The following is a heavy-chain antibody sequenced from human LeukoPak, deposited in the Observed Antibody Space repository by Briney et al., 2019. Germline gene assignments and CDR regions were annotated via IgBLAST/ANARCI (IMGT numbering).Heavy chain of an antibody. CDR1: GFIFSTYA. J-gene: IGHJ4*02. Sequence: PGGSLRLSCAASGFIFSTYAMTWVRQAPGKGLEWVSGISGSGSTTYYADAVKGRFTISRDNSKNTLYLQMNSLRAVDTALYYCAKGDDFWSGYYNWGQGTLVTVSS. V-gene: IGHV3-23*01. D-gene: IGHD3-3*01. CDR3: AKGDDFWSGYYN. CDR2: ISGSGSTT.